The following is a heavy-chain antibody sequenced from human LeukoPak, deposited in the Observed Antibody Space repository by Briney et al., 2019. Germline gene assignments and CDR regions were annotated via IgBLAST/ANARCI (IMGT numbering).Heavy chain of an antibody. J-gene: IGHJ4*02. CDR1: GFTFSSYS. V-gene: IGHV3-21*01. CDR2: ISSSSSYI. D-gene: IGHD2-2*01. CDR3: ASFALGYCSSTSCDY. Sequence: PGGSLRLSCAASGFTFSSYSMNWVRQAPGKGLEWVSSISSSSSYIYYADSVKGRFTISRDNAKNSLYLQMNSLRAEDTAVYYCASFALGYCSSTSCDYWGQGTLVTVSS.